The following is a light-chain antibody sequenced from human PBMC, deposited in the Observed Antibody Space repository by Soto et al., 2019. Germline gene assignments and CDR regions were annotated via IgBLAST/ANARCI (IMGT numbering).Light chain of an antibody. J-gene: IGKJ1*01. CDR3: QQYYNWPPWT. V-gene: IGKV3-15*01. Sequence: EIVMTQSPATLSVSPEERATLSCRASQSVSSNLAWYQQKPGQAPRLLIYSASARATGIPARFSGSGSGTEFTLTISSLQSEDFAVYYCQQYYNWPPWTFGQGTKVEIK. CDR1: QSVSSN. CDR2: SAS.